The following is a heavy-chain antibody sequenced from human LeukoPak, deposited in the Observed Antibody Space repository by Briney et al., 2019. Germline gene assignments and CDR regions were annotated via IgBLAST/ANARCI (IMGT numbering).Heavy chain of an antibody. J-gene: IGHJ4*02. V-gene: IGHV3-23*01. D-gene: IGHD3-10*01. CDR1: GFTLGSYA. CDR3: AKGVRLWFAFYFDY. CDR2: ISGNGYNT. Sequence: PGESLRLSCAGSGFTLGSYAMSWVRQARGKGLEWVSAISGNGYNTYYADSVKGRFTISSESSGNTLYLQMHNLRAEDTAVYYCAKGVRLWFAFYFDYWGQGTLVTVSS.